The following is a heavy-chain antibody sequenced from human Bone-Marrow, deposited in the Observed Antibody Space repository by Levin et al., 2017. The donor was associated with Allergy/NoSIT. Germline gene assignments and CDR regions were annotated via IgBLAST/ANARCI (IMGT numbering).Heavy chain of an antibody. V-gene: IGHV3-30-3*01. CDR3: ARYPSTTGTTGDAFDI. Sequence: GESLKISCAASGFTFSSYAMHWVRQAPGKGLEWVAVISYDGSNKYYADSVKGRFTISRDNSKNTLYLQMNSLRAEDTAVYYCARYPSTTGTTGDAFDIWGQGTMVTVSS. J-gene: IGHJ3*02. D-gene: IGHD1-1*01. CDR1: GFTFSSYA. CDR2: ISYDGSNK.